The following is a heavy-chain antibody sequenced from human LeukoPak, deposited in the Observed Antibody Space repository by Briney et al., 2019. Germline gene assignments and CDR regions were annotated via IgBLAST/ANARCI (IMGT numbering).Heavy chain of an antibody. CDR2: ISSGSGSI. J-gene: IGHJ4*02. D-gene: IGHD1-26*01. V-gene: IGHV3-48*02. Sequence: GGSLRLSCVGSGFTFSRYWLNWVRQAPGKGLEWVSYISSGSGSIYYADSVKGRFTISRDNAKSSLYLQMNSLRDEDTAVYYCARDVTTIVGATSAIWGQGTLVTVSS. CDR3: ARDVTTIVGATSAI. CDR1: GFTFSRYW.